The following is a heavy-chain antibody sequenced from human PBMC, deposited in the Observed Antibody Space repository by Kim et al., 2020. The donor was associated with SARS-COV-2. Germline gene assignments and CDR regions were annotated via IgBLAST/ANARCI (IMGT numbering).Heavy chain of an antibody. V-gene: IGHV3-11*04. D-gene: IGHD6-19*01. CDR2: ITSGGSI. CDR1: GFTLNGYF. J-gene: IGHJ4*02. Sequence: GGSLRLSCAASGFTLNGYFMSWIRQAPGKGLEWVSHITSGGSIYYADSVKGRFTVSRDNSRKSLYLQMNRLRVEDTAVYYCARAAAAWLGKFGLDYWGQG. CDR3: ARAAAAWLGKFGLDY.